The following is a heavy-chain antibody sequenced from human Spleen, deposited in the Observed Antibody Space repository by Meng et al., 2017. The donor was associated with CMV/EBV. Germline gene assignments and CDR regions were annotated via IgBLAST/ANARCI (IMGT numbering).Heavy chain of an antibody. J-gene: IGHJ6*02. CDR3: AKDGPDYVWGSYRPSYYYYGMDV. CDR2: ISSSSSYI. V-gene: IGHV3-21*04. CDR1: GFTFSSYS. D-gene: IGHD3-16*02. Sequence: GESLKISCAASGFTFSSYSMNWVRQAPGKGLEWVSSISSSSSYIYYADSVKGRFTISRDNAKNSLYLQMNSLRAEDTAVYYCAKDGPDYVWGSYRPSYYYYGMDVWGQGTTVTVSS.